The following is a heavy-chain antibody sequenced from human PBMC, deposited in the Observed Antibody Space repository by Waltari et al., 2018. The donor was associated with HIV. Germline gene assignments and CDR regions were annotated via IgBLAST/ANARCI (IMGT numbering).Heavy chain of an antibody. Sequence: QVQLVQSGAEGKTPGASVEVSCKASGYTFSNYYLHWVRQAPGQGLEWMGRSNPSKGGTNYAQSFQGRVTMTRDTSISTAYMELTRLTSDDTAVYYCARAYCSATGCQIGGYWGQGTLVTVSS. CDR1: GYTFSNYY. V-gene: IGHV1-2*06. CDR2: SNPSKGGT. CDR3: ARAYCSATGCQIGGY. J-gene: IGHJ4*02. D-gene: IGHD2-2*01.